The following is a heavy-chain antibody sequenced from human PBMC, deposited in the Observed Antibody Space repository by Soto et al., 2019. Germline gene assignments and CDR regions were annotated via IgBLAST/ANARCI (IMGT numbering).Heavy chain of an antibody. CDR1: GFTFSSYA. Sequence: PGGSLRLSCAASGFTFSSYAMSWVRQAPGKGLEWVSAISGSGGSTYYADSVKGRFTISRDNSKNTLYLQMNSLRAEDTAVYYCAKYPVQLVVPAASDYWGQGTLVTVSS. V-gene: IGHV3-23*01. CDR3: AKYPVQLVVPAASDY. J-gene: IGHJ4*02. CDR2: ISGSGGST. D-gene: IGHD2-2*01.